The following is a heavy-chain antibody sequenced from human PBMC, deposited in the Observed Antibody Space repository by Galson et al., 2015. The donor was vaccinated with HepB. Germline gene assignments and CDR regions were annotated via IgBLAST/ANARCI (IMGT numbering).Heavy chain of an antibody. CDR1: GGFFSGYY. D-gene: IGHD6-6*01. V-gene: IGHV4-34*01. Sequence: ETLYLTCAVYGGFFSGYYWPWIRQPPGKGLAWIGEINHSGSTNYHPSLKSRVTITVEQSKNQFSLKLSSVTAADTALYYCARGLLAARSALNYWGQGTLVTVSS. CDR3: ARGLLAARSALNY. CDR2: INHSGST. J-gene: IGHJ4*02.